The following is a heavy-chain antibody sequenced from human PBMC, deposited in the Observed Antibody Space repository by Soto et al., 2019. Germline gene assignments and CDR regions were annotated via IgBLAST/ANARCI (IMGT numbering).Heavy chain of an antibody. J-gene: IGHJ2*01. CDR2: ISWNSGSI. CDR3: ARSPNGYFDL. CDR1: GFTFDDYA. Sequence: EVQLVESGGGLVQRGRSLRLSCAASGFTFDDYAMHWVRQAPGKGLEWVSGISWNSGSIGYADSVKGRFTISRDNAKNSLYLQMNSLRAEDTALYYCARSPNGYFDLWGRGTLVTVSS. V-gene: IGHV3-9*01.